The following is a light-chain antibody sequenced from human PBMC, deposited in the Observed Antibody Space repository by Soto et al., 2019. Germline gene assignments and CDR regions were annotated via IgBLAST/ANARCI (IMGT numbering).Light chain of an antibody. CDR3: QQYNNYSPWT. V-gene: IGKV1-5*03. Sequence: DIQITQSPSTLSASVGDRVTITCRASQSISSSLAWYQQKPGIAPKLLIYKASSLQSGVPSRFSGSGSGTEFTLTISSLQPDDFATYFCQQYNNYSPWTFGQGTKVDIK. CDR1: QSISSS. J-gene: IGKJ1*01. CDR2: KAS.